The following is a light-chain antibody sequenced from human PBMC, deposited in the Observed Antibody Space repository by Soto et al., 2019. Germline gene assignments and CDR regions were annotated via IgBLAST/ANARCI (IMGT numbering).Light chain of an antibody. J-gene: IGKJ4*01. CDR1: QSIRSY. V-gene: IGKV1-39*01. CDR3: QQSYSTPLT. Sequence: DIQMTQSPSSLSASVGDRVTITCRASQSIRSYLNWYQQKPGKAPQLLIYAASSLQSGVPSRFSGSGSGTDFTLTISSLQPDDFATYYCQQSYSTPLTFGGGTKVEIK. CDR2: AAS.